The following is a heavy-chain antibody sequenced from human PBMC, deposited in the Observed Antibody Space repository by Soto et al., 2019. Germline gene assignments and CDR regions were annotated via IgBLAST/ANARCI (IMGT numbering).Heavy chain of an antibody. D-gene: IGHD2-15*01. V-gene: IGHV1-3*01. CDR2: INAGNGNR. CDR3: ARGPGYYFDY. Sequence: ASVKVSCKASGYTFTSYAMHWVRQAPGQRLEWMGWINAGNGNRKYSQKFQGRVTITRDTSASTAYMELSSLRSEDTAVYYCARGPGYYFDYWGQGTLVTVSS. J-gene: IGHJ4*02. CDR1: GYTFTSYA.